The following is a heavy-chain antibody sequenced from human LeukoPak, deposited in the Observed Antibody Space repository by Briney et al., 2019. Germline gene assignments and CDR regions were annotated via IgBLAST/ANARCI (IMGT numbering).Heavy chain of an antibody. CDR1: GGSTTSYY. CDR2: IYYNGNT. V-gene: IGHV4-59*01. J-gene: IGHJ3*02. D-gene: IGHD1-14*01. Sequence: PSETLSLTCTVSGGSTTSYYWSWIRQPPGKGLEWIGFIYYNGNTNHNPSLKSRVTISVDTSKNQFSLKLSSVTAADTAVYYCARHREGAFDIWGQGTMVTVSS. CDR3: ARHREGAFDI.